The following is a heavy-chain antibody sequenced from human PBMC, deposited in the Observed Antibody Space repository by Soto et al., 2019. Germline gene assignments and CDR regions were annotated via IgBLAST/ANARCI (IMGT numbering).Heavy chain of an antibody. CDR3: AREPDFWSGYYERESCDP. CDR1: GYTFTSYD. Sequence: GASVKVSCKASGYTFTSYDINWVRQATGQGLEEMGWMNPNSGNTGYAQKFQGRVTMTRNTSISTAYMELSSLSSEDTAVYYCAREPDFWSGYYERESCDPWGQGTLVTVSS. J-gene: IGHJ5*02. V-gene: IGHV1-8*01. D-gene: IGHD3-3*01. CDR2: MNPNSGNT.